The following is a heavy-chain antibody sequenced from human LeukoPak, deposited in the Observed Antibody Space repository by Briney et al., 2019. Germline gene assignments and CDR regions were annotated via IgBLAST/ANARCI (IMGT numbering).Heavy chain of an antibody. D-gene: IGHD2-15*01. CDR3: ARWGYCSGGSCYATDRFYDY. CDR2: INSNSGGT. V-gene: IGHV1-2*02. CDR1: GYTFTGYF. J-gene: IGHJ4*02. Sequence: ASVKGSCKASGYTFTGYFMHWVRQAPGQGLEWMGWINSNSGGTNYAQKFQGRVTMTRDTSISTAYMELSRLRSDDTAVYYCARWGYCSGGSCYATDRFYDYWGQGTLVTVSS.